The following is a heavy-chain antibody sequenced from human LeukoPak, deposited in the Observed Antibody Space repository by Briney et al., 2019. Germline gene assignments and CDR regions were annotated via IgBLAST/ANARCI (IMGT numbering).Heavy chain of an antibody. CDR3: AKDMYYDSSGPVFDY. Sequence: PGGSLRLSCAASGFTFSIYGMSWVRHGPGKGLEWVSTISGIGCNTYYADSVKGRFTISRDTSKNTLYLQMNSPRAEDTAVYYCAKDMYYDSSGPVFDYWGQGTLVTVSS. CDR2: ISGIGCNT. J-gene: IGHJ4*02. V-gene: IGHV3-23*01. CDR1: GFTFSIYG. D-gene: IGHD3-22*01.